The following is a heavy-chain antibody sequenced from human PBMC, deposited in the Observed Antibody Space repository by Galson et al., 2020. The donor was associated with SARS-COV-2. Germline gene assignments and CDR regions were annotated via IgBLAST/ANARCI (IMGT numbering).Heavy chain of an antibody. Sequence: GGSLRLSCAASGFSFSGSAMHWVRQASGKGLEWVGRIRSKANSYATTYAASVKGRFTISRDDSKNTAYLQMNSLKTEDTAVYYCTRVPPHSSSVWDAFDIWGQGTMVTVSS. D-gene: IGHD6-6*01. V-gene: IGHV3-73*01. CDR1: GFSFSGSA. CDR2: IRSKANSYAT. J-gene: IGHJ3*02. CDR3: TRVPPHSSSVWDAFDI.